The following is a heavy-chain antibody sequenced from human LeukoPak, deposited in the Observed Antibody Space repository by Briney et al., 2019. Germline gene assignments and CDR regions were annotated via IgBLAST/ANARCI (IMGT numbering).Heavy chain of an antibody. CDR3: AKDHDYVWGSYRPNWFDP. J-gene: IGHJ5*02. V-gene: IGHV3-23*01. CDR1: GFTFSSYA. D-gene: IGHD3-16*02. Sequence: GGSLRLSCAASGFTFSSYAMSWVRQAPWKGLEWVSAISSSGGSTYYADSVEGRFTISRDNSKNPLYLQMNSLRAEDTAVYYCAKDHDYVWGSYRPNWFDPWGQGTLVTVSS. CDR2: ISSSGGST.